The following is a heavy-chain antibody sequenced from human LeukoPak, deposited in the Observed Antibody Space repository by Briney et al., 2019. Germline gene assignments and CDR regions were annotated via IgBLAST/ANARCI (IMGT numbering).Heavy chain of an antibody. D-gene: IGHD3-16*01. CDR3: ARFYDYVWGASSASFDY. V-gene: IGHV1-58*02. CDR1: GFTFTSSA. Sequence: SVTVSCKASGFTFTSSAMQWVRQARGQRLEWIGWIVVGSGNTNYAQKFQGRVTMTRNTSISTAYMELSSLRSEDTAVYYCARFYDYVWGASSASFDYWGQGTLVTVSS. CDR2: IVVGSGNT. J-gene: IGHJ4*02.